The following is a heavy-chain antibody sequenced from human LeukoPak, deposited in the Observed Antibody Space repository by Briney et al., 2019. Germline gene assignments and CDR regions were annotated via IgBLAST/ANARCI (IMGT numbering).Heavy chain of an antibody. J-gene: IGHJ4*02. Sequence: GGSLRLSCAASGFTFSGSTMHWVRQASGKGLEWVGRIKSKANNYATAYAASVKGRFIISRDDSKNTAYLQMNSLKTEDTALYYCTANGDSDYWGEGTLVTVSS. D-gene: IGHD4-17*01. V-gene: IGHV3-73*01. CDR1: GFTFSGST. CDR2: IKSKANNYAT. CDR3: TANGDSDY.